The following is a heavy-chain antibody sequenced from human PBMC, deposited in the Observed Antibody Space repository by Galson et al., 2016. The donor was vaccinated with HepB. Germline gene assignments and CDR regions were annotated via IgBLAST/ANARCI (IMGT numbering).Heavy chain of an antibody. Sequence: TLSLTCLVSGDAITSETYSWGWIRQPPGKGLEWIGVIHSDGTPYYNPSLNSRVTISVDTSKNQFSLKVTSVTAADTAVYYCARQPGSGIPYCYFDHWGQGTLVPVSA. CDR1: GDAITSETYS. CDR3: ARQPGSGIPYCYFDH. D-gene: IGHD3-10*01. CDR2: IHSDGTP. J-gene: IGHJ4*02. V-gene: IGHV4-39*01.